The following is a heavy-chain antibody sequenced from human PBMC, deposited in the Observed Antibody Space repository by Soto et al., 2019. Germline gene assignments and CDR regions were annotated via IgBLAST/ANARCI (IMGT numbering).Heavy chain of an antibody. CDR3: ARGSGNSYEWNY. V-gene: IGHV4-30-4*01. D-gene: IGHD5-18*01. Sequence: SETLSLTCTVSGGSISSGDYYWSWVRQPPGKGLEWIGYIYYSGSTYYNPSLKSRVTISVDTSKNQFSLKLSSVTAADTAVYYCARGSGNSYEWNYWGQGTLVTVSS. J-gene: IGHJ4*02. CDR2: IYYSGST. CDR1: GGSISSGDYY.